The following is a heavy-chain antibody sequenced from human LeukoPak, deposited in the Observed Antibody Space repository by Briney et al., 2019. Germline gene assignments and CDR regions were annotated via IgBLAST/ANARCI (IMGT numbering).Heavy chain of an antibody. CDR1: GGTFSSYA. D-gene: IGHD2-2*01. CDR2: VIPIFGTA. CDR3: ARENIVVVPAARGYFDY. J-gene: IGHJ4*02. Sequence: SVKVSCKASGGTFSSYAISWVRQAPGQGLEWMGGVIPIFGTANYAQKFQGRVTITADESTSTAYMELSSLRSEDTAVYYCARENIVVVPAARGYFDYWGQGTLVTVSS. V-gene: IGHV1-69*13.